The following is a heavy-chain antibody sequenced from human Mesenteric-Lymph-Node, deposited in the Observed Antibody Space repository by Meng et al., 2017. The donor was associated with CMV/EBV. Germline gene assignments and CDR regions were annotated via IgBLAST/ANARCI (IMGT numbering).Heavy chain of an antibody. Sequence: SLKISCAVSGFIFDDYAMHWVRQAPGKGLEWVSGMSWNSGSIDYADSVKGRFTISRDNAKNSLYLQMNSLRAEDTAVYYCARDSIGSLDYWGQGTLVTVSS. CDR2: MSWNSGSI. CDR3: ARDSIGSLDY. D-gene: IGHD1-26*01. J-gene: IGHJ4*02. CDR1: GFIFDDYA. V-gene: IGHV3-9*01.